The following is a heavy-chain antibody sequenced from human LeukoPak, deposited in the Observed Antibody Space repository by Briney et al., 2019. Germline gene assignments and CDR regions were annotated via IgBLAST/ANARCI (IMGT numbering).Heavy chain of an antibody. CDR3: VNGHCTSSSCFPVDY. J-gene: IGHJ4*02. CDR2: ISSNGGST. CDR1: GFTFSNYA. D-gene: IGHD2-2*01. Sequence: GGSLRLSCSASGFTFSNYAMHWVRQAPGKGLEYVSAISSNGGSTYYADSVKGRFTISRDNSKNTLYLQMSSLRAEDTAVYYCVNGHCTSSSCFPVDYWGQGTVVTVSS. V-gene: IGHV3-64D*06.